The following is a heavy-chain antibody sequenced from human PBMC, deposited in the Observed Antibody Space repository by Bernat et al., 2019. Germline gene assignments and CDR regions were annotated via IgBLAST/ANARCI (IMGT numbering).Heavy chain of an antibody. D-gene: IGHD6-19*01. V-gene: IGHV4-4*02. J-gene: IGHJ4*02. CDR1: GASISSNEW. CDR3: ASKIGILVAGPFYDY. Sequence: QVQLQESGPGLVKPSGTLSLTCAVSGASISSNEWLSWFRQPPGKGLEWIGEIYHSGTTNYNPSLRSRVTMSVDKSKNQFSLRLNSVTAADTAVYYCASKIGILVAGPFYDYWGQGTLVTVSS. CDR2: IYHSGTT.